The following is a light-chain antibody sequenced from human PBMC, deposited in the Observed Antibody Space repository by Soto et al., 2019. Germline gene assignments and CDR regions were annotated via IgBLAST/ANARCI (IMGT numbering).Light chain of an antibody. CDR2: DVS. V-gene: IGLV2-14*01. Sequence: QSALTQPASVSGSPGQSITISCTGTSSDVDSYNYVSWYQQHPGKAPKLMIYDVSDRPSGVSNRFSGSKSGNTASLTIFGLQAEDEADYYCSSYTSSSTFPCVFGTGTKVTVL. CDR1: SSDVDSYNY. CDR3: SSYTSSSTFPCV. J-gene: IGLJ1*01.